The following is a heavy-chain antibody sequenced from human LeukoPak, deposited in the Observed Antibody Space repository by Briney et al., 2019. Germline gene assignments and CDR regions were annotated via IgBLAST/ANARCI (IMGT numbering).Heavy chain of an antibody. J-gene: IGHJ4*02. CDR2: INPNSAGT. CDR3: AREYSYAHYFDN. CDR1: GYSLTGYY. V-gene: IGHV1-2*06. D-gene: IGHD5-18*01. Sequence: ASVKVSCKASGYSLTGYYIHWVGQAPGQWLEWMGRINPNSAGTNYAQKFQGRVTMTRDTSINTAHMELSRLRSDDTAVYYCAREYSYAHYFDNWGQGTLVTVSS.